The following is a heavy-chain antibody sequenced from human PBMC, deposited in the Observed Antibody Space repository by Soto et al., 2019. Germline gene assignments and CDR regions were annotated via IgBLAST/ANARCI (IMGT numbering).Heavy chain of an antibody. V-gene: IGHV3-9*01. CDR3: AKDMGQQLVQVDY. CDR2: ISWDSGFI. D-gene: IGHD6-13*01. J-gene: IGHJ4*02. CDR1: GFTFDDYA. Sequence: EVQLVESGGGLVQPGRSLRLSCAASGFTFDDYAMHWVRQAPGKGLEWVSGISWDSGFIDYAGSVKGRFSISRDNAKNALYLQMNSLRTEDTALYYCAKDMGQQLVQVDYWGQGALVTVSS.